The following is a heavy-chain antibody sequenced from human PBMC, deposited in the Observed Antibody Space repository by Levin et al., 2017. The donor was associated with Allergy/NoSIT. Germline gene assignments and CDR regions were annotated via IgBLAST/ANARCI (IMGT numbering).Heavy chain of an antibody. J-gene: IGHJ4*02. Sequence: GGSLRLSCAASGFTFSDYAITWVRQAPGKGLAWVSAITASGHKTYYSNSAEGRFSVSRDNAGKTVYLQMNSLTGDDTAVYYCAREKRGTRGWYTVDYWGQGALVIVSP. V-gene: IGHV3-23*01. CDR1: GFTFSDYA. D-gene: IGHD6-19*01. CDR3: AREKRGTRGWYTVDY. CDR2: ITASGHKT.